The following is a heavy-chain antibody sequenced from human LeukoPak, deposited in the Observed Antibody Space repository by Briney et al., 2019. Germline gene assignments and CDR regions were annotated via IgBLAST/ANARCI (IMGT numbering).Heavy chain of an antibody. CDR3: ARDIVVVPAARYWFDP. D-gene: IGHD2-2*01. CDR1: GYTFTGYY. J-gene: IGHJ5*02. Sequence: ASVKVSCKASGYTFTGYYMHWVRQAPGQGLEWMGWINPNSGGTNYAQKFQGRVTMTRDTSISTAYMELSRLRYDDTAVYYCARDIVVVPAARYWFDPWGQGTLVTVSS. V-gene: IGHV1-2*02. CDR2: INPNSGGT.